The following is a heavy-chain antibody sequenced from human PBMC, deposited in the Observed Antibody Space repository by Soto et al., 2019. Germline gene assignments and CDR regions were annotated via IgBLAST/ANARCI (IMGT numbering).Heavy chain of an antibody. V-gene: IGHV5-51*01. J-gene: IGHJ6*02. CDR2: IYPGDSDT. D-gene: IGHD1-20*01. CDR3: ASNYGRQVYYYGMDV. Sequence: LGESLKISCKASGYTFSTYWIDWVRQMPGKGLEWMGIIYPGDSDTRYSPSFQGQVTISADKSISTAYLQWSSLKDSDNAMYYCASNYGRQVYYYGMDVCGQLNTVPVS. CDR1: GYTFSTYW.